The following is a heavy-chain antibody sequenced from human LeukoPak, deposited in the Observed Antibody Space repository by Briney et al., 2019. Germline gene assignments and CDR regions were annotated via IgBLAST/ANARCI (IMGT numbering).Heavy chain of an antibody. V-gene: IGHV1-18*01. CDR3: ARDNSVRDEAWWFNP. D-gene: IGHD5-24*01. Sequence: ASVKVSCKASGYTFTSYGISWVRQAPGQGLEWMGWISAYNGNTNYAQKLQGRVPMTTDTSTSTAYMELRSLRSDDTAVYYCARDNSVRDEAWWFNPWGQGTLVTVSS. CDR1: GYTFTSYG. J-gene: IGHJ5*02. CDR2: ISAYNGNT.